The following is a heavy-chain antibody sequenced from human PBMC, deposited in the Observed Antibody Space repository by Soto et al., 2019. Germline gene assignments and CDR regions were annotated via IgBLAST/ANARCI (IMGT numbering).Heavy chain of an antibody. D-gene: IGHD6-13*01. J-gene: IGHJ4*02. CDR3: AKDSRKYSSSSIYYFDY. CDR2: ISGSGGST. CDR1: GFTFSSYA. V-gene: IGHV3-23*01. Sequence: GGSLRLSGADSGFTFSSYAMSWVRQAPGKGLKWVSAISGSGGSTYYADCVKGRFTISRDNSKNTLYLQMNSLRAEDTAVYYCAKDSRKYSSSSIYYFDYWGQGTLVSVSS.